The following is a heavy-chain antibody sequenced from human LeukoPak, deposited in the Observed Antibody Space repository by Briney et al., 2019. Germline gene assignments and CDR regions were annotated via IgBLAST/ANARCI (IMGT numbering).Heavy chain of an antibody. Sequence: GGSLRLSCAGSGFTFSSYGMSWVRQAPGKGLEWVSCIRGSGTSTYYADSVKGRFTISRDNSKNTLYLQMNSLRAEDTAVYYCAKVTYGSGTYGTFDYWGQGTLVTVSS. V-gene: IGHV3-23*01. CDR2: IRGSGTST. CDR1: GFTFSSYG. CDR3: AKVTYGSGTYGTFDY. J-gene: IGHJ4*02. D-gene: IGHD3-10*01.